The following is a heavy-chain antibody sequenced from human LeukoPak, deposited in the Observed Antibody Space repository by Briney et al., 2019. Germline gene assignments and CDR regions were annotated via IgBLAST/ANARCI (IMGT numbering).Heavy chain of an antibody. D-gene: IGHD6-19*01. J-gene: IGHJ4*02. CDR1: GFTFDDYA. V-gene: IGHV3-9*03. CDR3: AKAPYSSGWYYFDY. Sequence: GGSLRLSCAASGFTFDDYAMHWVRQVPGKGLEWVSGISWNSGSIGYADSVKGRFTISRDNAKNSLYLQMNSLRAEDMALYYCAKAPYSSGWYYFDYWGQGTLVTVSS. CDR2: ISWNSGSI.